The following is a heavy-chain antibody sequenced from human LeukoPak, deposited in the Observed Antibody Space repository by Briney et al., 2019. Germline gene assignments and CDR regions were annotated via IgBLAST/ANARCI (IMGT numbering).Heavy chain of an antibody. J-gene: IGHJ4*02. Sequence: ASVKVSCKASGYTFTSYGISWVRQAPGHGLEWMGWISAYSGGTNYAQKFQGRVTMTRDTSISTAYMELSRLRSDDTAVYYCARDYDYVWGSYRYTFGYWGQGTLVTVSS. V-gene: IGHV1-2*02. CDR3: ARDYDYVWGSYRYTFGY. D-gene: IGHD3-16*02. CDR1: GYTFTSYG. CDR2: ISAYSGGT.